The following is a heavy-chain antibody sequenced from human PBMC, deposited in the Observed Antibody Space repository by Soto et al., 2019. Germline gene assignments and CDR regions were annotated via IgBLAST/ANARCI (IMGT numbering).Heavy chain of an antibody. CDR1: GGTFSSYA. CDR3: ARGANGEMANCFDY. D-gene: IGHD5-12*01. CDR2: IIPIFGTA. Sequence: QVQLVQSGAEVKKPGSSVKVSCKASGGTFSSYAISWVRQAPGQGLEWMGGIIPIFGTANYAQKFQGRVTITADESTSTAYMELSGLRSEDTAVYYCARGANGEMANCFDYWGQGTLVTVSS. J-gene: IGHJ4*02. V-gene: IGHV1-69*01.